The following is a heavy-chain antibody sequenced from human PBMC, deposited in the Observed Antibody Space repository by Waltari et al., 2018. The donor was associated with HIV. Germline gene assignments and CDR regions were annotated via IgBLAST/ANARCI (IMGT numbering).Heavy chain of an antibody. CDR3: ARAPCSGGSCRLFDY. Sequence: QVQLVQSGAEVKKPGASVKVSCKASGYTSISYYMHLLRQAPGQGLEWMGIIHPSGNSTSYVQKFQGRLTMTRDTSTSTVYMELSSLRSEDTAVYYCARAPCSGGSCRLFDYWGQGTLVTVSS. J-gene: IGHJ4*02. CDR2: IHPSGNST. D-gene: IGHD2-15*01. CDR1: GYTSISYY. V-gene: IGHV1-46*01.